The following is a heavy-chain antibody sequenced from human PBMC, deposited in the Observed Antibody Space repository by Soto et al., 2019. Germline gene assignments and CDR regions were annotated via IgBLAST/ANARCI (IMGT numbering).Heavy chain of an antibody. J-gene: IGHJ6*02. V-gene: IGHV1-69*01. CDR3: AGVDAEMAGVIGNYYYYYGMDV. CDR1: GGTFSSYA. CDR2: IIPIFGTA. D-gene: IGHD6-19*01. Sequence: QVPLVQSGAEVKKPGSSVKVSCKASGGTFSSYAISWVRQAPGQGLEWMGGIIPIFGTANYAQKFQGRVTITADESKSTAFRESSGLRSEDTAVYYCAGVDAEMAGVIGNYYYYYGMDVWGQGTTVTVS.